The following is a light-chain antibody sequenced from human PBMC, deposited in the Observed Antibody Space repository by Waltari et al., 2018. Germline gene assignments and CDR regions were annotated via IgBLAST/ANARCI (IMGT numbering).Light chain of an antibody. CDR1: QTIRAW. V-gene: IGKV1-5*01. CDR3: QQYSSFST. J-gene: IGKJ1*01. CDR2: DAS. Sequence: DIQMTQYPSMLSASVGDRVTITCRASQTIRAWLAWYQLKPGLAPKLLIYDASNLGGGVPSRFSGSGFGTNFTLTISSLQPDDFATYYCQQYSSFSTFGLGTKV.